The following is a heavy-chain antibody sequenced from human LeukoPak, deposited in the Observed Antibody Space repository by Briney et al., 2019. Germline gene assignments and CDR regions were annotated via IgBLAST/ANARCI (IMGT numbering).Heavy chain of an antibody. D-gene: IGHD3-9*01. V-gene: IGHV4-59*11. CDR2: IYYSGST. J-gene: IGHJ4*02. Sequence: SETLSLTCTVSGGSINSHYWSWIRQPPGKGLEWIGYIYYSGSTNYNPSLKSRVTISVDTSKNLFSLKLSSVTAADTALYYCARAYSDFLTGYSRPDYWGQGTLVTVSS. CDR1: GGSINSHY. CDR3: ARAYSDFLTGYSRPDY.